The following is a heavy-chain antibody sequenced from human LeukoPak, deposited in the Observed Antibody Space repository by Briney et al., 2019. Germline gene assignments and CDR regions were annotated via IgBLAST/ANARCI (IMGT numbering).Heavy chain of an antibody. CDR3: ARVTDYGDYLDAFDI. V-gene: IGHV3-21*01. Sequence: GGSLRLSCAASGFTFSSYSMNWVRQAPGKGLEWASSISSSSSYIYYADSVKGRFTISRDNAKNSLYLQMNSLRAEDTAVYYCARVTDYGDYLDAFDIWGQGTMVTVSS. D-gene: IGHD4-17*01. J-gene: IGHJ3*02. CDR2: ISSSSSYI. CDR1: GFTFSSYS.